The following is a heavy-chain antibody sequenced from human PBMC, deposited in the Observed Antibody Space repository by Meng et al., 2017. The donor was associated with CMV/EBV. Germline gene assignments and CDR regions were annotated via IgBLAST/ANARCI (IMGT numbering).Heavy chain of an antibody. CDR2: INHSGST. Sequence: HVQLQQGGAGLVKPSETLSIDCAVYGGSFSGYYWSWIRQPPGKGLEWIGEINHSGSTNYNPSLKSRVTISVDTSKNQFSLKLSSVTAADTAVYYCARGVGATGKADYWGQGTLVTVSS. V-gene: IGHV4-34*01. J-gene: IGHJ4*02. CDR1: GGSFSGYY. D-gene: IGHD1-26*01. CDR3: ARGVGATGKADY.